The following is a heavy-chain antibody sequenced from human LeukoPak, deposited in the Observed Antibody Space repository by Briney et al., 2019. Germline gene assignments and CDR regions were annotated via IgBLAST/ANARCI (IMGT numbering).Heavy chain of an antibody. D-gene: IGHD3-22*01. Sequence: GASVKVSCKASGYTFTGYYMHWVRQAPGQGLEWMGWISAYNGNTNYAQKLQGRVTMTTDTSTSTAYMELRSLRSDDTAVYYCARMYYYDSSGYYYYYYYMDVWGKGTTVTVSS. V-gene: IGHV1-18*04. CDR1: GYTFTGYY. CDR3: ARMYYYDSSGYYYYYYYMDV. J-gene: IGHJ6*03. CDR2: ISAYNGNT.